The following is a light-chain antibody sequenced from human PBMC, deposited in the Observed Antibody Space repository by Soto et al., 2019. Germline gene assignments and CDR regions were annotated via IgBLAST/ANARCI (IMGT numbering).Light chain of an antibody. V-gene: IGKV1-5*03. J-gene: IGKJ1*01. CDR2: KAS. CDR3: QQYNSYSQT. Sequence: DLQMTQSPSSLSESVGDRVTISCRASQSISTYLNWYQQKPGKAPKLLIYKASSLESGVPSRFSGSGSGTEFTLTISSLQPDDFATYYCQQYNSYSQTFGQGTKV. CDR1: QSISTY.